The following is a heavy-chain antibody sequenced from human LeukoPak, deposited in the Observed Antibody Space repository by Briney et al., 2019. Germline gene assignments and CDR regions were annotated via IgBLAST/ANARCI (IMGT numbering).Heavy chain of an antibody. Sequence: PSETLSLTCTVSGGSISSSSYYWGWIRQPPGEGLEWIGTIYYSGSTYYNPSLKSRVTISVDTSKNQFSLKLRSVTAAGTAVYYCARLYYHYYYMDVWGKGTTVTISS. CDR1: GGSISSSSYY. V-gene: IGHV4-39*01. CDR2: IYYSGST. CDR3: ARLYYHYYYMDV. J-gene: IGHJ6*03.